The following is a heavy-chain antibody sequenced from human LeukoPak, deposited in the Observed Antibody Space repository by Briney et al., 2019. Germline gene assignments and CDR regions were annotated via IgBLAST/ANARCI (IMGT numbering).Heavy chain of an antibody. CDR2: IIPIFGTA. CDR3: ARDTAAAGTYYFDY. Sequence: SVKVSCKASGGTFSSYAISWVRQAPGQGLEWMGGIIPIFGTANYAQKFQGRVTITTDESTSTAYMELSSLRSEDTAVYCCARDTAAAGTYYFDYWGQGTLVTVSS. D-gene: IGHD6-13*01. J-gene: IGHJ4*02. V-gene: IGHV1-69*05. CDR1: GGTFSSYA.